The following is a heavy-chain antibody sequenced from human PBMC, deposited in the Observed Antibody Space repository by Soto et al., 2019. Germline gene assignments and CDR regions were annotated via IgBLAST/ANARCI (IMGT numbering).Heavy chain of an antibody. CDR3: AVKGYCSGGSCYPSRYGMDV. CDR2: INHSGST. D-gene: IGHD2-15*01. J-gene: IGHJ6*02. V-gene: IGHV4-34*01. Sequence: SETLSLTCAVYGGSFSGYYWSWIRQPPGKGLEWIGEINHSGSTNYNPSLKSRVTISVDTSKNQFSLKLSSVTAADTAAYYCAVKGYCSGGSCYPSRYGMDVWGQGTTVTVSS. CDR1: GGSFSGYY.